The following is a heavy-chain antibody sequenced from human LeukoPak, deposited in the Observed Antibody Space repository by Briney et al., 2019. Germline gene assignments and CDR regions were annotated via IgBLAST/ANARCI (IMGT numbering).Heavy chain of an antibody. J-gene: IGHJ4*02. CDR2: IWYDGSNK. CDR3: AREMAGISAADF. D-gene: IGHD6-13*01. CDR1: GFAFSSYG. Sequence: GGSLRLSCAASGFAFSSYGMHWVRQAPGKGLEWVAVIWYDGSNKYYADSVKGRFTISRDNSKNTLYLQMNSLRAEDTAVYYCAREMAGISAADFWGQGTLVTVSS. V-gene: IGHV3-33*01.